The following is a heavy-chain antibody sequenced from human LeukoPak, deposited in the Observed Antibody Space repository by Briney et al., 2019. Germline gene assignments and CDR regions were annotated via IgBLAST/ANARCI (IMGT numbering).Heavy chain of an antibody. V-gene: IGHV3-11*01. Sequence: RPGGALRLACAAHGFKFSDYYMSWVRRTPGKGLGWVSYISSSGSTLYDPGHVQGRFPISRDNAKNSLYLQMNSLRAEDTAVYYCASRTGTTAGGDYWGQGTLVTVSS. D-gene: IGHD1-1*01. J-gene: IGHJ4*02. CDR3: ASRTGTTAGGDY. CDR2: ISSSGSTL. CDR1: GFKFSDYY.